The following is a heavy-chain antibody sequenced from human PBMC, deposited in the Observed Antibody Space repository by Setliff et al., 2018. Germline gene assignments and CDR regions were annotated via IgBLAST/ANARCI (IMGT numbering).Heavy chain of an antibody. Sequence: PSETLSLTCTVSGGSISTFYWSWIRQSPEKGLEWIAYIHYSGSTNQNPSLKSRVTISVDTSKNQFSLKVSSVTAADTAVYYCARHENDYGDYDDAFDIWGQGTMVTVSS. CDR1: GGSISTFY. CDR2: IHYSGST. J-gene: IGHJ3*02. CDR3: ARHENDYGDYDDAFDI. V-gene: IGHV4-59*08. D-gene: IGHD4-17*01.